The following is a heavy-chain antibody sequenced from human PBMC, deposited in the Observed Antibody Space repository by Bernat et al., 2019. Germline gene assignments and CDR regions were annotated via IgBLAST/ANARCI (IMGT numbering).Heavy chain of an antibody. D-gene: IGHD6-6*01. J-gene: IGHJ6*03. CDR2: INPSGGST. CDR3: ASGSIAARPRAYYYYMDV. V-gene: IGHV1-46*01. CDR1: GYTFTSYY. Sequence: QVQLVQSGAEVKKPGASVKVSCKASGYTFTSYYMHWVRQAPGQGLEWMGIINPSGGSTSYAQKFQGRVTMTRDTSTSTVYMELSSLRSEVTAVYYCASGSIAARPRAYYYYMDVWGKGTTVTVSS.